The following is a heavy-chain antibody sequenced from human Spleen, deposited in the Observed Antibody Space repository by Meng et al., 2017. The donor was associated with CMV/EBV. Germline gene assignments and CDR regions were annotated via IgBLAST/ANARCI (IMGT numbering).Heavy chain of an antibody. CDR2: MNHHSGNA. V-gene: IGHV1-8*01. CDR3: ARDVSTNDY. J-gene: IGHJ4*02. D-gene: IGHD5/OR15-5a*01. Sequence: TVSCKGSGYTFHNFEISWVRQAPGKGLEWMGWMNHHSGNAGHAQKFQGRITLTRNNSINTAYMRLSSLTSEDTAVYYCARDVSTNDYWGQGTLVTVSS. CDR1: GYTFHNFE.